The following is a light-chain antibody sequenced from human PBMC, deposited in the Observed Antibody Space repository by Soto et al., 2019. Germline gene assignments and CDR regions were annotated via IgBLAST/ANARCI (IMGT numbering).Light chain of an antibody. CDR1: QSISSL. CDR3: QQVNVYPST. CDR2: KAS. Sequence: DIQMIQSPSTLSASVGDRVTITCRASQSISSLLAWYQQKPGRAPKLLIYKASSLESGVPSRFSGSGSGTEFTLTISSLQPDDFATYYCQQVNVYPSTFGGGTKVDIK. V-gene: IGKV1-5*03. J-gene: IGKJ4*01.